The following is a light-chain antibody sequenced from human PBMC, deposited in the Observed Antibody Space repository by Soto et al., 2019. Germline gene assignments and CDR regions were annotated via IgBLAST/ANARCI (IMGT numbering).Light chain of an antibody. CDR2: TTS. Sequence: EIVLTQSPGTLSLSPGERATLSCTASQSVISSCLAWYQRKPGQAPRLLIHTTSIRATDIPDRFSGSGSGTDFTLTISRLEPDDFAVYYCQQCGGSPLFSFGPGTKVDIK. V-gene: IGKV3-20*01. CDR3: QQCGGSPLFS. J-gene: IGKJ3*01. CDR1: QSVISSC.